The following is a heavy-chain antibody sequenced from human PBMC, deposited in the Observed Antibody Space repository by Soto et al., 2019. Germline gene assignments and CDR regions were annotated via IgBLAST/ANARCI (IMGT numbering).Heavy chain of an antibody. CDR3: ARAQRHYDFWSGYYITVFDP. D-gene: IGHD3-3*01. CDR2: MNPNSGNT. V-gene: IGHV1-8*01. Sequence: ASVKVSCKASGYTFTSYDINWVRQATGQGLEWLGWMNPNSGNTGYAQKFQGRVTMTRNTSISTAYMELSSLRSEDTAVYYCARAQRHYDFWSGYYITVFDPWGQGTLVTVSS. J-gene: IGHJ5*02. CDR1: GYTFTSYD.